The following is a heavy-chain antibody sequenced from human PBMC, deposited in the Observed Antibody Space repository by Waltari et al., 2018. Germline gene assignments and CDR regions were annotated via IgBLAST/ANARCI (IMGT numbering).Heavy chain of an antibody. J-gene: IGHJ5*02. Sequence: QVQLQESGPGLVKPSETLSLTCAVSGYSISSGYYWGWIRQPPGTGLEWIGSIYHSGSTYYNPSLKSRVTISVDTSKNQFSLKLSSVTAADTAVYYCARAGEYCSSTSCYQRLYNWFDPWGQGTLVTVSS. CDR1: GYSISSGYY. CDR2: IYHSGST. CDR3: ARAGEYCSSTSCYQRLYNWFDP. D-gene: IGHD2-2*01. V-gene: IGHV4-38-2*01.